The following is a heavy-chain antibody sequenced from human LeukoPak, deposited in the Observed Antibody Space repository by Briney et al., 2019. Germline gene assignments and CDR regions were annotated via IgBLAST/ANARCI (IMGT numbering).Heavy chain of an antibody. CDR3: AKDRFFYGLRSWRYFDH. D-gene: IGHD3-10*01. J-gene: IGHJ4*02. CDR2: ISGSGGST. CDR1: GFAFSSYT. V-gene: IGHV3-23*01. Sequence: GGSLRLSCAASGFAFSSYTMNWVRQAPGKGLEWVSAISGSGGSTYYADSVKGRFTISRDNSKNTLYLQMNSLRAEDTAIYYCAKDRFFYGLRSWRYFDHWGQGNLVSVSS.